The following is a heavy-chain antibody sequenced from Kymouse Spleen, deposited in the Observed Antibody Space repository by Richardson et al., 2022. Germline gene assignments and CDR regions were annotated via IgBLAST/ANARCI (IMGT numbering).Heavy chain of an antibody. V-gene: IGHV3-33*01. D-gene: IGHD3-9*01. Sequence: QVQLVESGGGVVQPGRSLRLSCAASGFTFSSYGMHWVRQAPGKGLEWVAVIWYDGSNKYYADSVKGRFTISRDNSKNTLYLQMNSLRAEDTAVYYCARGLRYFDWPSFDYWGQGTLVTVSS. J-gene: IGHJ4*02. CDR2: IWYDGSNK. CDR3: ARGLRYFDWPSFDY. CDR1: GFTFSSYG.